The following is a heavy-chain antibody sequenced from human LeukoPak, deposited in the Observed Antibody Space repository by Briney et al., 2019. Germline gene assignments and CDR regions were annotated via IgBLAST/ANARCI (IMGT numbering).Heavy chain of an antibody. CDR3: ANYRKPQGLDY. V-gene: IGHV3-23*01. CDR1: RFAFSTYA. CDR2: ISSNGADT. D-gene: IGHD1-14*01. Sequence: PGGSLRLSCAVSRFAFSTYAMTWVRQAPGQGLEYVSTISSNGADTYYADPVKGRFTISRENSKNTLYLQMTSLRVEDTAVYYCANYRKPQGLDYWGQGTLVTVSS. J-gene: IGHJ4*02.